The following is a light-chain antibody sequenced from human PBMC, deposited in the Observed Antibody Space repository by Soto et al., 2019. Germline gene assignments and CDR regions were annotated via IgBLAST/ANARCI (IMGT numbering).Light chain of an antibody. CDR3: QPYNNWPLT. J-gene: IGKJ4*01. CDR2: DTS. CDR1: QGIVDT. V-gene: IGKV3-15*01. Sequence: EVVMRQSPATLSVSPGEGATVSCRASQGIVDTLAWYQHKPGQTPRLLIYDTSTRATGVPTRFSGSRSGAEFTLTINSLQSEDFAVYYCQPYNNWPLTFGGGTKVDIK.